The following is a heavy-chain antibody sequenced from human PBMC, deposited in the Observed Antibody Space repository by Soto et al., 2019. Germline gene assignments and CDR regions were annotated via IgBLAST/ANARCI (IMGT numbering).Heavy chain of an antibody. CDR2: INAGNGNT. CDR3: ATRYLYYYDSSGYSP. D-gene: IGHD3-22*01. CDR1: GYTFTSYA. J-gene: IGHJ5*02. Sequence: ASVKVSCKASGYTFTSYAMHWVRQAPGQRLEWMGWINAGNGNTKYSQKFQGRVTITRDTSASTAYMELSSLRSEDTAVYYCATRYLYYYDSSGYSPWGQGTLVTVSS. V-gene: IGHV1-3*01.